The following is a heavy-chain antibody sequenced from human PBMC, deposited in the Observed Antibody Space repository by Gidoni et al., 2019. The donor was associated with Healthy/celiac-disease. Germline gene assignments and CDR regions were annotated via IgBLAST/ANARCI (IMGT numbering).Heavy chain of an antibody. Sequence: EVQLVESGGGLVKPGGSLRLSCAASGFTFSSYSTTWVRQAPGKGLGWVSSISRSSSNICYADSVKSRFTIARDNAKNSLYQQMNSLRAENTAVYYCARDLPLRYFGDYYYYYGMDVWGQGTTVTVSS. V-gene: IGHV3-21*01. CDR2: ISRSSSNI. CDR3: ARDLPLRYFGDYYYYYGMDV. D-gene: IGHD3-9*01. J-gene: IGHJ6*02. CDR1: GFTFSSYS.